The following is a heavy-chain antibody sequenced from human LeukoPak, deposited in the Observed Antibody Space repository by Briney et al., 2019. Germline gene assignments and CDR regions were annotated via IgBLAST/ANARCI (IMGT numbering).Heavy chain of an antibody. CDR2: IYTSGST. CDR3: ARDSLLPSAMGYYYMDV. CDR1: GGSISSGSYY. D-gene: IGHD2-2*01. V-gene: IGHV4-61*02. J-gene: IGHJ6*03. Sequence: SETLSLTCTVSGGSISSGSYYWSWIRQPAGKGLEWIGRIYTSGSTNHNPSLKSRVTISVDTSENQFSLKLSSVTAADTALYYCARDSLLPSAMGYYYMDVWGKGTTVTVSS.